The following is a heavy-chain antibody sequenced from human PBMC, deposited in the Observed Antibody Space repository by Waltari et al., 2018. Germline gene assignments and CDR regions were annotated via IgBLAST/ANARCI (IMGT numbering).Heavy chain of an antibody. D-gene: IGHD3-10*01. CDR3: ARDQYYYGSGSYYFDY. J-gene: IGHJ4*02. CDR2: IIPILGIA. Sequence: QVQLVQSGAEVKKPGSSVKVSCKASGGTFSSYTISWVRQAPGQGLEWMGRIIPILGIANYAQKFQGRVTITADKSTSTAYMELSSLRSEDTAVYYCARDQYYYGSGSYYFDYWGQGTLVTVSS. V-gene: IGHV1-69*08. CDR1: GGTFSSYT.